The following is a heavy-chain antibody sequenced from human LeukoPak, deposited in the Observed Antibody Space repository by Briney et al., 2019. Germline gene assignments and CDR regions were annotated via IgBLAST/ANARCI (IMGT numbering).Heavy chain of an antibody. D-gene: IGHD6-19*01. CDR3: ARERQWLAFDY. Sequence: ASVKVSCKASGYTFIGYYMHWVRQAPGQGLEWMGWINPNSGVTNYAQKFQGRVTMTRDTSISTAYMELSRLRSDDTAVYYCARERQWLAFDYWGQGTLVTVSS. J-gene: IGHJ4*02. CDR2: INPNSGVT. CDR1: GYTFIGYY. V-gene: IGHV1-2*02.